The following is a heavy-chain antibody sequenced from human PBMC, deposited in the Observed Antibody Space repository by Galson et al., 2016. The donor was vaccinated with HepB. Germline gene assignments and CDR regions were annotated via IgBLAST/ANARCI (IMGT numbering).Heavy chain of an antibody. Sequence: SLRLSCAASGFTFSRYGMHWVRQAPGKGLEWVTFTSYDGSNKYYADSVKGRFTISRDNSKNTLYLQMDSLRAEDTAVYYCAKDPYYYGSGSYLYFHYWGQGTLVTVSS. CDR2: TSYDGSNK. D-gene: IGHD3-10*01. J-gene: IGHJ4*02. CDR3: AKDPYYYGSGSYLYFHY. V-gene: IGHV3-30*18. CDR1: GFTFSRYG.